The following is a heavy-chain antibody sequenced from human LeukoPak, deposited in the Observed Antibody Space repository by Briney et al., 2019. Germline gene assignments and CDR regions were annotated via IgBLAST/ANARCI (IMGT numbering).Heavy chain of an antibody. Sequence: PSETLSLTCAVYGGSFSGYYWSWIRQPPGKGLEWIGEINHSGSTNYNPSLKSRVTISVDTSKNQFSLKLSSVTAADTAVYHCARLSGYDAFDIWGQGTMVTVSS. V-gene: IGHV4-34*01. J-gene: IGHJ3*02. CDR2: INHSGST. CDR1: GGSFSGYY. CDR3: ARLSGYDAFDI. D-gene: IGHD5-12*01.